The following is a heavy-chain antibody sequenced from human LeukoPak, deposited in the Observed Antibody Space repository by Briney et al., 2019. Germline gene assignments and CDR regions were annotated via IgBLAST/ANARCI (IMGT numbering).Heavy chain of an antibody. D-gene: IGHD6-19*01. CDR3: ARDLYSSGWPRGLLDY. CDR2: ISRSGDDT. CDR1: GYTFRNYA. Sequence: GGSLRLSCAASGYTFRNYAMSWVRQSPGKGLEWVSAISRSGDDTYYADSVKGRFIISRDNSKDTLFLQMNSLRAEDTAVYYCARDLYSSGWPRGLLDYWGQGTLVTVSS. V-gene: IGHV3-23*01. J-gene: IGHJ4*02.